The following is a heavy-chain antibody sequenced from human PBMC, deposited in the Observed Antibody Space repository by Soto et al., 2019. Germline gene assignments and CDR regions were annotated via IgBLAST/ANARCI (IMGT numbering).Heavy chain of an antibody. J-gene: IGHJ4*02. V-gene: IGHV4-39*07. Sequence: PSETLSLTCTVSGGSISSSSYCWGWIRQPPGKGLEWIGSIYYSGSTYYNPSLKSRVTISVDTSKNQFSLKLTNMDPVDTATYYCAHRPVGVVAAFDYWGQGTLVTVSS. CDR2: IYYSGST. D-gene: IGHD2-15*01. CDR3: AHRPVGVVAAFDY. CDR1: GGSISSSSYC.